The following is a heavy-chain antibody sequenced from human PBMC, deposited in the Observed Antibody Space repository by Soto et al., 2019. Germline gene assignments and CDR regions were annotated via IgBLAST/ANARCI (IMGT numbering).Heavy chain of an antibody. V-gene: IGHV5-51*01. J-gene: IGHJ4*02. CDR1: VYTFSNFW. Sequence: PGESLQISCHCAVYTFSNFWIGWVRQLPGKGLEWMGIIYPGDHETRYSPSFHGKVTISADKSINTAYLQWNSLEASDTAFYFRARSPRRSPYIDYWGQGALVTVSS. CDR3: ARSPRRSPYIDY. CDR2: IYPGDHET.